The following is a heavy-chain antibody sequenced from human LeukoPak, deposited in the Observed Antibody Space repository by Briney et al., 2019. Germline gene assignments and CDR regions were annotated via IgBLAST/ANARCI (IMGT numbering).Heavy chain of an antibody. CDR2: IGRMYTSGST. J-gene: IGHJ5*02. V-gene: IGHV4-4*07. D-gene: IGHD2-15*01. CDR3: ARAGGYCSGGSCYGGYNWFDP. Sequence: SETLSLTCTVSGGSISSYYWSWIRQPAGKGLEWIGRIGRMYTSGSTNYNPSLKSRVTMSVDTSKNQFSLMLSSVTAADTAVYYCARAGGYCSGGSCYGGYNWFDPWGQGTLVTVSS. CDR1: GGSISSYY.